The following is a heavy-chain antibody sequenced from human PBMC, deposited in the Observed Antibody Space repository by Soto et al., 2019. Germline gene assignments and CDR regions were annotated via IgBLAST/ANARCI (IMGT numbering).Heavy chain of an antibody. Sequence: GGSLRLSCAASGFTFSSYAMSWVRQAPGKGLEWVSAISGSGGSTYYADSVKGRFTISRDNSKNTLYLQMNSLRAEDTAVYYCAKGGPSDIVVVVAATDFDYWGQGTLVTVSS. CDR1: GFTFSSYA. CDR2: ISGSGGST. CDR3: AKGGPSDIVVVVAATDFDY. V-gene: IGHV3-23*01. J-gene: IGHJ4*02. D-gene: IGHD2-15*01.